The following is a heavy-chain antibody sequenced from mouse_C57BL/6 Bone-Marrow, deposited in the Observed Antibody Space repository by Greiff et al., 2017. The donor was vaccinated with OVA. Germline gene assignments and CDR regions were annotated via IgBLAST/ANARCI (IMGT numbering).Heavy chain of an antibody. CDR2: IDPSDSYT. CDR1: GYTFTSYW. V-gene: IGHV1-69*01. CDR3: AREGYDGFAY. D-gene: IGHD2-2*01. Sequence: VQLQQPGAELVMPGASVKLSCKASGYTFTSYWMHWVKQRPGQGLEWIGEIDPSDSYTNYNQTFKGKSTLTVDKSSSTAYMQLSSLTSEDSAVYYCAREGYDGFAYWGQGTLVTVSA. J-gene: IGHJ3*01.